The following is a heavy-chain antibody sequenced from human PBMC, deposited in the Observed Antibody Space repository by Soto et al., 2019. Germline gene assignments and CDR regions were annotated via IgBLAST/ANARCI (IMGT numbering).Heavy chain of an antibody. Sequence: QVQLQQWGAGLLKPSETLSLTCAVYGGSFSGYYWSWIRQPPGKGLEWIGEINHSGSTNYNPSLKSRVTISGDTSKTQFSLKLSSVTAADTAVYYCARGSYDYIWVSPLKLPPRPPIDYWGQGTLVTVSS. CDR3: ARGSYDYIWVSPLKLPPRPPIDY. CDR2: INHSGST. D-gene: IGHD3-16*01. CDR1: GGSFSGYY. V-gene: IGHV4-34*01. J-gene: IGHJ4*02.